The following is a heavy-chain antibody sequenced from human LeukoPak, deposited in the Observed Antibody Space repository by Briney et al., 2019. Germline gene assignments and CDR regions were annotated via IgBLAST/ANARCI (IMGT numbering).Heavy chain of an antibody. Sequence: GGSLRLSCAASGFTFSSYAMSWGRQAPGKGLEWVSAISGSGGSTYYADSVKGRFTISRDNSKNTLYLQMNSLRAEDTAVYYCANQDSSGYYLSGYFDYWGQGTLVTVSS. V-gene: IGHV3-23*01. D-gene: IGHD3-22*01. CDR1: GFTFSSYA. CDR2: ISGSGGST. J-gene: IGHJ4*02. CDR3: ANQDSSGYYLSGYFDY.